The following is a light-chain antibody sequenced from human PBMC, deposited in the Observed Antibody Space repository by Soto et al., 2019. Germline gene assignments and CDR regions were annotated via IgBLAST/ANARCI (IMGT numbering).Light chain of an antibody. CDR1: SNDVGGYNY. CDR3: CSYVGTSSSFV. V-gene: IGLV2-11*01. J-gene: IGLJ1*01. CDR2: DVT. Sequence: QSSLTQPRSVCRSPGQSVTISCTGSSNDVGGYNYVSWYQQRPGKAPKLLIYDVTKWQPGGPDRFSGSKSGNTASLTISGLQADDEADYYCCSYVGTSSSFVFGTGTKVTGL.